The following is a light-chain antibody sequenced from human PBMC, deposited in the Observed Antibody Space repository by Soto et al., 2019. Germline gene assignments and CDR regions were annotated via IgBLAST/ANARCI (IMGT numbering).Light chain of an antibody. J-gene: IGLJ2*01. CDR2: SNN. CDR1: TSNIGSNY. Sequence: QPVLTQPPSASGTPGQRVTISCSGSTSNIGSNYVYWYQQLPGTAPKLLIYSNNQRPSGVPDRFSGSKSGTSASLAISGLRSADEADYYCAACDDSLSGPVFGGGTKLTVL. V-gene: IGLV1-47*02. CDR3: AACDDSLSGPV.